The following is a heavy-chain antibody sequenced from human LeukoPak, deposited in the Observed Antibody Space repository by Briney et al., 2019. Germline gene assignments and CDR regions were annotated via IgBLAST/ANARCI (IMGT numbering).Heavy chain of an antibody. CDR3: ARALGYCSGGSCELDAFDI. Sequence: RASVKVSCKASGYTFTSYDINWVRQATGQGLEWMGWMNPNSGNTGYAQKFQGRVTMTRDMSTSTVYMELSSLRSEDTAVYYCARALGYCSGGSCELDAFDIWGQGTMVTVSS. D-gene: IGHD2-15*01. J-gene: IGHJ3*02. CDR1: GYTFTSYD. CDR2: MNPNSGNT. V-gene: IGHV1-8*01.